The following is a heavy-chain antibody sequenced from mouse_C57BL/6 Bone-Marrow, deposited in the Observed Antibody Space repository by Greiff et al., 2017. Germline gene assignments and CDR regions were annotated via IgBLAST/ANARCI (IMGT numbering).Heavy chain of an antibody. Sequence: EVKLMESGGDLVKPGGSLKLSCAASGFTFSSYGMSWVRQTPDTRLEWVATISSGGSYTYYPDSVKGRFPISRDNAKNTLYLQMSSLKSEDTAMYYCARGGVVATNYFDYWGQGTTLTVSS. V-gene: IGHV5-6*01. D-gene: IGHD1-1*01. CDR3: ARGGVVATNYFDY. CDR1: GFTFSSYG. CDR2: ISSGGSYT. J-gene: IGHJ2*01.